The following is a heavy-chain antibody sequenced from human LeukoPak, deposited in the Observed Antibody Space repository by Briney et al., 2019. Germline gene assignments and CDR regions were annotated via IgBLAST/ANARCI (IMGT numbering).Heavy chain of an antibody. J-gene: IGHJ6*03. CDR1: GYTFTSYG. CDR2: ISAYNGNT. V-gene: IGHV1-18*01. D-gene: IGHD4-17*01. CDR3: ARDTYTTVTAMDV. Sequence: ASVKVSCKASGYTFTSYGFSWVRQAPGQGLEWMGWISAYNGNTDYPQNLQGRVTLTTDTSTSTAYMELRSLRSDDTAVYYCARDTYTTVTAMDVWAKGTTVIVSS.